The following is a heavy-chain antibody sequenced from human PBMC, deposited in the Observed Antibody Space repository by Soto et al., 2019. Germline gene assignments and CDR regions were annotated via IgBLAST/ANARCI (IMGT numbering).Heavy chain of an antibody. CDR3: ARSSGGNFGIIIEGTNWFAP. D-gene: IGHD1-26*01. CDR1: RDTFTSYY. J-gene: IGHJ5*02. V-gene: IGHV1-46*01. Sequence: ASVKVSCKAPRDTFTSYYINWVRQAPGQGLEWMGVINPHGGSTAYAQKFKGRVTLTRGTSASTVYMEVSSLPSEDTAMYYCARSSGGNFGIIIEGTNWFAPWGQGTLVTVSS. CDR2: INPHGGST.